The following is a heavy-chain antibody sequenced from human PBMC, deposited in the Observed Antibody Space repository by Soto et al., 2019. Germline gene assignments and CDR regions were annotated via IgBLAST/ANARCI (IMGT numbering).Heavy chain of an antibody. D-gene: IGHD5-18*01. CDR3: ARDVETATHYYYYYGMDV. CDR1: GFTFSSYE. J-gene: IGHJ6*02. Sequence: EVQLVESGGGLGQPGGSLRLSCAASGFTFSSYEMNWVRQAPVKGLEWVSYISSSGSTIYYADSVKGRFTNSRDNAKNSMSLQQNSLKAEDTAVSYSARDVETATHYYYYYGMDVWGQGTTVTVSS. CDR2: ISSSGSTI. V-gene: IGHV3-48*03.